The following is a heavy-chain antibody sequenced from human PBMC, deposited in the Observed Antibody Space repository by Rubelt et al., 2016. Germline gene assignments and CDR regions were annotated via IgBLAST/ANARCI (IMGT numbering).Heavy chain of an antibody. CDR3: ARGPQGSSTYYDSYYMDV. V-gene: IGHV4-59*12. Sequence: QVQLQESGPGLVKPSETLSLTCTVSSGSISSYHWKWIRQPPGKELEWIGCIYDSGSTNYNPSLKGRVTMSMDTAKVQFSRSRSSVSAADTAVYYWARGPQGSSTYYDSYYMDVWGKGTTVTVSS. D-gene: IGHD6-6*01. CDR1: SGSISSYH. J-gene: IGHJ6*03. CDR2: IYDSGST.